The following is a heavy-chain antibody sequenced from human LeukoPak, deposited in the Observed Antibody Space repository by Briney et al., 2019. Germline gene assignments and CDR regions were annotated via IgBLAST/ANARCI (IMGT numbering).Heavy chain of an antibody. Sequence: PSESLSLTCTVSGGSINNDNYYWGWIRQSPGKGLEWIGSIYYSGNSGNTYYNPSLKSRVTISVGTAKNQFSLNLSSVTAADTALYYCARLRDTGGYYFYYYFDSWGLGTLVSASS. D-gene: IGHD3-22*01. CDR3: ARLRDTGGYYFYYYFDS. V-gene: IGHV4-39*01. CDR2: IYYSGNSGNT. J-gene: IGHJ4*02. CDR1: GGSINNDNYY.